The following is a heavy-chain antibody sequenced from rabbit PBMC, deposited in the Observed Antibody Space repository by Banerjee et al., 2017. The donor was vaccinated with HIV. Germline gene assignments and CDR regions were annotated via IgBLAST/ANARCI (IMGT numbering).Heavy chain of an antibody. CDR2: IYAGSSDTT. J-gene: IGHJ4*01. D-gene: IGHD6-1*01. Sequence: QSLEESGGDLVKPEGSLTLTCKASGFDFSINAMCWVRQAPGKGLEWIGCIYAGSSDTTYYASWAKGRFTISKTSSTTVTLQLTSLTAADTATYFCARDSPYYTYGYLSYAYSLNLWGQGTLVTVS. CDR3: ARDSPYYTYGYLSYAYSLNL. V-gene: IGHV1S40*01. CDR1: GFDFSINA.